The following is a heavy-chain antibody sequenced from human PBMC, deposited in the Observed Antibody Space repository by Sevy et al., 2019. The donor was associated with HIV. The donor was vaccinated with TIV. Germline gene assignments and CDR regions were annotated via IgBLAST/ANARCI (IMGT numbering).Heavy chain of an antibody. D-gene: IGHD3-22*01. Sequence: SETLSLICTVSGGPISSHYWNWIRQTPGKGLEWIGSFYYTGITNYNPSLKSRVTMSADTSKNRVSLELNSVTAADTAVYYCARLPSPYYDSSGDLIREYYFDSWGQGTLVTVSS. CDR3: ARLPSPYYDSSGDLIREYYFDS. CDR2: FYYTGIT. V-gene: IGHV4-59*11. J-gene: IGHJ4*02. CDR1: GGPISSHY.